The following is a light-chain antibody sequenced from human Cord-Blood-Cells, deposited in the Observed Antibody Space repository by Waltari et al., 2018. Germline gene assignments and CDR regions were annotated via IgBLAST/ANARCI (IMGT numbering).Light chain of an antibody. V-gene: IGKV1-39*01. CDR2: AAS. J-gene: IGKJ1*01. CDR1: QSISSY. CDR3: QQSYSTPWT. Sequence: DIQMTQSPSSLSASVGDRVTITCRASQSISSYLNWYQQKPGKAPKLLIYAASSLQSGVPSRFSGSRSGTDFTLTISSLQPEDFAPYYCQQSYSTPWTFGQGTKVEMK.